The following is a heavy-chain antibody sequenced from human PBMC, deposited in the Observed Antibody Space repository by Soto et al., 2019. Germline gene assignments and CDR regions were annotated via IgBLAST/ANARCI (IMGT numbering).Heavy chain of an antibody. CDR2: IYYSGST. CDR3: ASNSGSKYTHYYGMDG. D-gene: IGHD3-10*01. Sequence: SETLSLTCTVSGGSISSGGYYWSWIRQHPGKGLEWIGYIYYSGSTYYNPSLKSRVTISVDTSKNQFSLKLSSVTAADTAVYYCASNSGSKYTHYYGMDGRGQRTTVTVSS. V-gene: IGHV4-31*03. J-gene: IGHJ6*02. CDR1: GGSISSGGYY.